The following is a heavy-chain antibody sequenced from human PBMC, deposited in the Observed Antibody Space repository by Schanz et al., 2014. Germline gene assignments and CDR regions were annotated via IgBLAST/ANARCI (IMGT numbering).Heavy chain of an antibody. D-gene: IGHD4-17*01. J-gene: IGHJ3*02. CDR1: GFTFSSHW. V-gene: IGHV3-74*02. CDR2: INSVGSNT. Sequence: VQLVESGGGVVQPGRSLRLSCAASGFTFSSHWMHWVRQDPGKGLVWVARINSVGSNTDYADSVTGRFTISRDNAKNTLYLQMNTLRAEDTAVYYCARKMKLGVYGGKGHDSLDIWGQGTMVTVSS. CDR3: ARKMKLGVYGGKGHDSLDI.